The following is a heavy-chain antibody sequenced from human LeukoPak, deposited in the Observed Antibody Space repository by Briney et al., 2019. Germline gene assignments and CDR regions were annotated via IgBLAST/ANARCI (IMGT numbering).Heavy chain of an antibody. CDR2: IYSGGST. D-gene: IGHD5-12*01. CDR3: ARGGWLHYDF. V-gene: IGHV3-66*01. J-gene: IGHJ4*02. Sequence: PGGTLRLSCAASEFSVGSNYMTWVRQAPGKGLEWVSLIYSGGSTYYADSVKGRFTISRDNAKNSLYLQMNSLTAEDTAMYYCARGGWLHYDFWGQGTLVTVSS. CDR1: EFSVGSNY.